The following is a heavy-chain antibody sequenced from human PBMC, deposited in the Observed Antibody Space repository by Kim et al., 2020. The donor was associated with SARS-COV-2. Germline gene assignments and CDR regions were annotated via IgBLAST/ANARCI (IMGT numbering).Heavy chain of an antibody. J-gene: IGHJ6*02. V-gene: IGHV3-30*04. Sequence: GGSLRLSCAASGFTFSSYAMHWVRQAPGKGLEWVAVISYDGSNKYYADSVKGRFTISRDNSKNTLYLQMNSLRAEDTAVYYCARVQETPAYDILTGYYHYYYYGMDVWGQGTTVTVSS. CDR3: ARVQETPAYDILTGYYHYYYYGMDV. D-gene: IGHD3-9*01. CDR2: ISYDGSNK. CDR1: GFTFSSYA.